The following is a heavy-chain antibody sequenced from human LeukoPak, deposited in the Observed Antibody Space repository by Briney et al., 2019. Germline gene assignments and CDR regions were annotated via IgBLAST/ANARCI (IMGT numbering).Heavy chain of an antibody. CDR3: ARDLRGKSDY. CDR1: GFTFSNYW. D-gene: IGHD4-23*01. Sequence: GGSLRLSCAASGFTFSNYWVHWVRQAPGKGLVWVSRINPDGSRTDYAESVKGRFTISRDNAKNTLYLQMNSLRAEDTAVYFCARDLRGKSDYWGQGTLVTVSS. V-gene: IGHV3-74*01. J-gene: IGHJ4*02. CDR2: INPDGSRT.